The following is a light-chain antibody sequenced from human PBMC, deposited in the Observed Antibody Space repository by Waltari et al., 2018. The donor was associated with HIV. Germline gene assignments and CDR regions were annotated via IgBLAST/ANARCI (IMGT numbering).Light chain of an antibody. CDR1: SNDVGAYDY. CDR2: EVT. J-gene: IGLJ2*01. CDR3: TSYVDNYVVF. Sequence: QSALTQPPSASGSPGQSVTISCTGTSNDVGAYDYVSWYQQHPGRAPKLLIYEVTKRPSGVPYRVSGSKSGNTASLTVSGLQAEDDGHYYCTSYVDNYVVFFGGGTKLTVL. V-gene: IGLV2-8*01.